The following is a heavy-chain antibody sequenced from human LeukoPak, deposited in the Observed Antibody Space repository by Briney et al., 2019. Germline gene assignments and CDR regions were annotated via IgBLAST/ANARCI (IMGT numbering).Heavy chain of an antibody. J-gene: IGHJ4*02. D-gene: IGHD3-10*01. CDR1: GFTFSSYG. V-gene: IGHV3-30*18. CDR3: AKEDYDGSGSYLGY. Sequence: GGSLRLSCAASGFTFSSYGMHWVRQAPGKGLEWVAVVSYDGSNKVYADSVKGRFTIPRDNSKNTLYLQMNSLRPEDTAAYHCAKEDYDGSGSYLGYWGQGTLVTVSS. CDR2: VSYDGSNK.